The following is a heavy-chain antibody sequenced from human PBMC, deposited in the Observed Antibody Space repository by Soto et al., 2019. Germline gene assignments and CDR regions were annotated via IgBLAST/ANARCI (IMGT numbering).Heavy chain of an antibody. CDR2: INGDGTT. CDR1: GFIFNNYW. D-gene: IGHD6-25*01. J-gene: IGHJ4*02. CDR3: GRGSGPRGRPY. V-gene: IGHV3-74*01. Sequence: GGSLRLSCAASGFIFNNYWMHWVRQAPGKGLVWVARINGDGTTTYVDPVKGRSTISRDNAKNMVYLQMNSLRAEDTAMYYCGRGSGPRGRPYWGQGISVTVSS.